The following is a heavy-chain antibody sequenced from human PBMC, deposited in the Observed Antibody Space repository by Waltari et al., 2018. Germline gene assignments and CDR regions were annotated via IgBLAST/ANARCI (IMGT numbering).Heavy chain of an antibody. J-gene: IGHJ6*02. CDR2: ISGTGGST. Sequence: EVQLLESGGGLVQPGGSLRLSCTASGFTFSNYAMSWVRQAPGKGLEWVSLISGTGGSTYYADSVKGRFTISRDNSKNTLYLQMNSLRTEDTAVYYCAKAQSSSSWYRDGMDVWGQGTTVTVSS. CDR3: AKAQSSSSWYRDGMDV. V-gene: IGHV3-23*01. CDR1: GFTFSNYA. D-gene: IGHD3-22*01.